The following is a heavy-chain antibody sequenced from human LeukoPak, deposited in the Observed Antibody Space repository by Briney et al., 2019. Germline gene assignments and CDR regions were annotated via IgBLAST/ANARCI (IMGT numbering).Heavy chain of an antibody. CDR1: GFTFSSYG. D-gene: IGHD3-22*01. CDR3: AGETYYYDSSGYFDY. Sequence: GGSLRLXCAASGFTFSSYGMHWVRQAPGKGLEWVAFIRYDGSNKYYADSVKGRFTISRDNSKNTLYLQMNSLRAEDTAVYYCAGETYYYDSSGYFDYWGQGTLVTVSS. J-gene: IGHJ4*02. CDR2: IRYDGSNK. V-gene: IGHV3-30*02.